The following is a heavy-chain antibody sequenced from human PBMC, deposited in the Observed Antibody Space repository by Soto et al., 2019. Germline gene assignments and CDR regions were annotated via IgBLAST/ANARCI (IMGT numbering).Heavy chain of an antibody. Sequence: QVQLVQSGAEVKKPGASVKVSCKASGYIFTNYAMHWVRQAPGQRLEWMGWINTGNGNTKYSQKFQGRVTSSRDKSASTAYMELSSLRSKDTAVYYCAYSSLEALPRGWFDPWGQGTLVTVSS. J-gene: IGHJ5*02. V-gene: IGHV1-3*04. CDR2: INTGNGNT. D-gene: IGHD2-15*01. CDR3: AYSSLEALPRGWFDP. CDR1: GYIFTNYA.